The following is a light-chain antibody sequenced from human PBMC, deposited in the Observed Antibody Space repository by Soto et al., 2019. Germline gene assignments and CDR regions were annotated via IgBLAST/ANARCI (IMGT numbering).Light chain of an antibody. Sequence: EIVLTQSPGTLSMSPGERATLSCRAGQSISSNSLAWYQRKPGQAPRLLIYAASTRATGIPDRFSGSGSGTDFTLTSSRLESEDFAVYYCQQYGSSPLTFGEGTKVEIK. CDR3: QQYGSSPLT. J-gene: IGKJ4*01. CDR2: AAS. CDR1: QSISSNS. V-gene: IGKV3-20*01.